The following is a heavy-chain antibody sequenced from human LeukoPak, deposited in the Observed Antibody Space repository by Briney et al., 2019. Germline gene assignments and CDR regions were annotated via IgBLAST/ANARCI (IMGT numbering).Heavy chain of an antibody. D-gene: IGHD2-2*03. CDR3: ARDPLDISRWANAFDI. V-gene: IGHV3-30-3*01. CDR2: ISYNGNQ. J-gene: IGHJ3*02. Sequence: GGSLRLSCAASGFTFVNYGFHWVRQAPVEALEWVAFISYNGNQKYGDSVKGRFTISRDNSKNTLYLQMNGLRPEDTAVYYCARDPLDISRWANAFDIWGQGTMVTVSS. CDR1: GFTFVNYG.